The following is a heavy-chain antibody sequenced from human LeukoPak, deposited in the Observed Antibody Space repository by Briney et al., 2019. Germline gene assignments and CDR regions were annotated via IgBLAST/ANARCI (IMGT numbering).Heavy chain of an antibody. J-gene: IGHJ4*02. CDR3: AKDPVKLRGVMPYYFDY. CDR2: IKQDGSEK. CDR1: GFTFSSYW. V-gene: IGHV3-7*03. Sequence: GGSLRLSCAASGFTFSSYWMSWVRQAPGKGLEWVANIKQDGSEKYYVDSVKGRFTISRDNSKNTLYLQMNSLRAEDTAVYYCAKDPVKLRGVMPYYFDYWGQGTLVTVSS. D-gene: IGHD3-10*01.